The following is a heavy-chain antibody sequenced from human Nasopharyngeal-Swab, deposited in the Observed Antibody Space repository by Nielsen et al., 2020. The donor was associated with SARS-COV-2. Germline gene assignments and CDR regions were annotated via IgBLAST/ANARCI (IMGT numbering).Heavy chain of an antibody. V-gene: IGHV3-53*01. D-gene: IGHD1-26*01. Sequence: VRQAPGKGLEWVSVIYSGGSTYYADSVKGRFTISRDNAKNSLYLQMNSLRAEDTAVYYCARGSRGSYSYWGQGTLVTSPQ. CDR3: ARGSRGSYSY. CDR2: IYSGGST. J-gene: IGHJ4*02.